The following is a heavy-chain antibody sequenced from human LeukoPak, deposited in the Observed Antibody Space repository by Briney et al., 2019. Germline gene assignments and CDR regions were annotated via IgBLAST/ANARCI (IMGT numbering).Heavy chain of an antibody. CDR3: ARLYSTSSWVEY. CDR2: INPNSGGT. J-gene: IGHJ4*02. Sequence: ASVKVSCKASGYTFTGYYMHWVRQAPGQGLEWMGWINPNSGGTNYAQKFQGRVTMTRDTSISTAYMELSRLRSDDTAVYYCARLYSTSSWVEYWGQGTLVTVSS. CDR1: GYTFTGYY. D-gene: IGHD6-6*01. V-gene: IGHV1-2*02.